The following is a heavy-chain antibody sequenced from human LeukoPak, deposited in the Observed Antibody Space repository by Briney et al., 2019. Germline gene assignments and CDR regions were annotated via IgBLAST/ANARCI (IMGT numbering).Heavy chain of an antibody. CDR2: ISSSSSTI. CDR1: GFTFSSYS. D-gene: IGHD7-27*01. J-gene: IGHJ4*02. V-gene: IGHV3-48*04. Sequence: GGSLRLSCAASGFTFSSYSMNWVRQAPGKGLEWVSYISSSSSTIYYADSVKGRFTISRDNAKNSLYLQMNSLRAEDTAVYYCARGLGIFDYWGQGTLVTVSS. CDR3: ARGLGIFDY.